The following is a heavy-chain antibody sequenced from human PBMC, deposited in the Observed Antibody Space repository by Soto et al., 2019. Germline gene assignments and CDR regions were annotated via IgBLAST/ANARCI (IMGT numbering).Heavy chain of an antibody. J-gene: IGHJ4*02. V-gene: IGHV4-34*01. CDR3: ARGARYYGSGSYLDY. D-gene: IGHD3-10*01. Sequence: SETLSLTCAVYGGSFSGYYWSWIRQPPGKGLEWIGEINHSGSTNYNPSLKRRFTISVDTSKNQFSLKLSSVTAADTAVYYCARGARYYGSGSYLDYWGQGTLVTVSS. CDR1: GGSFSGYY. CDR2: INHSGST.